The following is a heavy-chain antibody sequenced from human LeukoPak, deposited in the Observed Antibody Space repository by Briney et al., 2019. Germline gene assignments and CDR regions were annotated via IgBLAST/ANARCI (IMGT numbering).Heavy chain of an antibody. CDR1: GLTVSSNY. CDR2: IYSGGST. J-gene: IGHJ6*02. Sequence: GGSLRLSCAASGLTVSSNYMSWVRQAPGKGLEWVSVIYSGGSTYYADSVKGRFTISRDNSKNTLYLQMNSLRAEDTAVYYCARDFRGPLYYYGMDVWGQGTTVTVSS. D-gene: IGHD3-10*01. CDR3: ARDFRGPLYYYGMDV. V-gene: IGHV3-53*01.